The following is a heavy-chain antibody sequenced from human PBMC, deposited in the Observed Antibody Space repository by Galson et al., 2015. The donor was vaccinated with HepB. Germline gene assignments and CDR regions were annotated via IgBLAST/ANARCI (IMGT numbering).Heavy chain of an antibody. CDR3: VKEGSYSSGWYIGNYFDY. Sequence: SLRLSCAASGFTFSSYAMHWVRQAPGKGLEYVSAISSNGGSTYYADSVKGRFTISRDNSKNTLYLQMSSLRAEDTAVYYCVKEGSYSSGWYIGNYFDYWGQGTLVTVSS. J-gene: IGHJ4*02. CDR1: GFTFSSYA. CDR2: ISSNGGST. D-gene: IGHD6-19*01. V-gene: IGHV3-64D*06.